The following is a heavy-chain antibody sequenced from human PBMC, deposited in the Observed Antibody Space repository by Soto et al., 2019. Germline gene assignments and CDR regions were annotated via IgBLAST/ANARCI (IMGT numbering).Heavy chain of an antibody. Sequence: QVHLVQSGVEVKKPGSSVRVSCKASGDTFSSYTINCVRQAPGLGLEWMGRVIPMLSMSNYALKFQGRVTMTAVKSTNTAYTELSSLRSEDTATYYCPRSYGSGSRAFDSCGQGALVTVSS. CDR3: PRSYGSGSRAFDS. J-gene: IGHJ4*02. CDR2: VIPMLSMS. CDR1: GDTFSSYT. V-gene: IGHV1-69*02. D-gene: IGHD3-10*01.